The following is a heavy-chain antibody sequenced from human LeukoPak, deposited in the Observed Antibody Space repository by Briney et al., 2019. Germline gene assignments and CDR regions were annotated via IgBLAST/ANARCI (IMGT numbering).Heavy chain of an antibody. CDR1: GFTFSRYW. Sequence: GGSLRLSCAAPGFTFSRYWMTWVRQAPGKGLEWVANIKPDGSEKSYVDSVKGRFTISRDNAKKSLYLEMNSLRAEDTAVYYCASPMLETGGNVHFGLWGRGTLVTVSS. D-gene: IGHD4-23*01. CDR2: IKPDGSEK. CDR3: ASPMLETGGNVHFGL. V-gene: IGHV3-7*05. J-gene: IGHJ2*01.